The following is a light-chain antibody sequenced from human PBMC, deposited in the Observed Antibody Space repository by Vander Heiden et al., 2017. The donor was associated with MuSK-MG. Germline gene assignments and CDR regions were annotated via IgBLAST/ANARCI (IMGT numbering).Light chain of an antibody. CDR1: QGISNY. V-gene: IGKV1-9*01. CDR2: AAS. J-gene: IGKJ1*01. CDR3: QQLINYPRVA. Sequence: DIQLTQSPSFLSASVRDRVTITCRASQGISNYLAWYQQKPGKAPKLLIYAASTLQSGVPSRFSGSGYGTEFTLTISTRQPEDFATYYCQQLINYPRVAFGQGTKVEFK.